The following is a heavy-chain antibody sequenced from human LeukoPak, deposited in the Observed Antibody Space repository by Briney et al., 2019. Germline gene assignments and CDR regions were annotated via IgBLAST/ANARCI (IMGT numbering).Heavy chain of an antibody. V-gene: IGHV1-69*05. CDR3: ASYYHLPSPKDKLVPAADNWFDP. J-gene: IGHJ5*02. D-gene: IGHD2-2*01. Sequence: ASVKVSCKASGGTFSSYAISWVRQAPGQGLEWMGGIIPIFGTANYAQKFQGRVTITTDEATSTAYMELSSLRSEDTAVYYCASYYHLPSPKDKLVPAADNWFDPWGQGTLVTVSS. CDR2: IIPIFGTA. CDR1: GGTFSSYA.